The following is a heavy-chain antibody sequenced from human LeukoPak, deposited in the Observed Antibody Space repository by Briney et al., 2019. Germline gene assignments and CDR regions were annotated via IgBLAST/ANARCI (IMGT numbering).Heavy chain of an antibody. J-gene: IGHJ4*02. CDR1: GGSFSGYY. D-gene: IGHD3-10*01. Sequence: SETLSLTCAVYGGSFSGYYWSWTRQPPGKGREGIGEINHSGSTNYNPSLKSRVSISVHTSKNQFSLKLSSVTAADTAVYYCAGGGEYYYVSGSHYFDYWGQGTLVTVSS. CDR2: INHSGST. CDR3: AGGGEYYYVSGSHYFDY. V-gene: IGHV4-34*01.